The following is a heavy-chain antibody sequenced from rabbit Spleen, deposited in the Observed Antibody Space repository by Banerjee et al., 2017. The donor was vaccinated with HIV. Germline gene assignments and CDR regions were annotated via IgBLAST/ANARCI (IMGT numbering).Heavy chain of an antibody. D-gene: IGHD4-1*01. CDR3: ARDLAGVIGWNFYL. Sequence: QSLEESGGDLVKPGASLPLPCTASGFSFSSSDYMCWVRQAPGKGLEWISCIAGSSSDFTYSATWAKGRFTCSKTSSTTVTLQMTSLTAADTATYFCARDLAGVIGWNFYLWGPGTLVTVS. J-gene: IGHJ4*01. CDR1: GFSFSSSDY. CDR2: IAGSSSDFT. V-gene: IGHV1S40*01.